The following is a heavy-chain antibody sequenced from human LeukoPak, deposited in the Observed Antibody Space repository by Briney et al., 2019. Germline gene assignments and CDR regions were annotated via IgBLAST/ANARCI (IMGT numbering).Heavy chain of an antibody. V-gene: IGHV3-48*03. D-gene: IGHD6-19*01. CDR1: GFTFSSYE. J-gene: IGHJ4*02. Sequence: GGSLRLSCAASGFTFSSYEMNWVRQAPGRGLEWVSYISGSGVTTYYADSVKGRFTISRDDAKNSLYLQMNSLRAEDTAVYYCAREDIRLDYFDYWGQGTLVTVSS. CDR2: ISGSGVTT. CDR3: AREDIRLDYFDY.